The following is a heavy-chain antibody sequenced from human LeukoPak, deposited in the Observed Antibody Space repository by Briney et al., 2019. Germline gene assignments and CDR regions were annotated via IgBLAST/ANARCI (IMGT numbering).Heavy chain of an antibody. J-gene: IGHJ4*02. CDR3: AKDPIFSGSYGVFDY. V-gene: IGHV3-23*01. D-gene: IGHD1-26*01. CDR1: GFIFSSCA. CDR2: IIDSGNSI. Sequence: GGSLRLSCAASGFIFSSCAMSWVRQAPGKGLEWVSTIIDSGNSIYYADSAEGRFTISRDNSKNTLYLQMNSLRAGDTAVYYCAKDPIFSGSYGVFDYWGLGTLATVSS.